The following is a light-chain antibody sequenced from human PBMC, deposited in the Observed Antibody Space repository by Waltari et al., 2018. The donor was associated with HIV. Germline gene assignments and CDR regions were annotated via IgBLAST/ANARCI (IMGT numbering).Light chain of an antibody. Sequence: DIHINQSPPTLSASVGDRVIITCRANQSIGQWLAWYQQKPGKAPKLLIYKASSLERRVPSRYSARASATEFTLSISSLQPDEFATYFCQQYSAYPLPVGGGTKVEIK. CDR3: QQYSAYPLP. V-gene: IGKV1-5*03. J-gene: IGKJ4*01. CDR2: KAS. CDR1: QSIGQW.